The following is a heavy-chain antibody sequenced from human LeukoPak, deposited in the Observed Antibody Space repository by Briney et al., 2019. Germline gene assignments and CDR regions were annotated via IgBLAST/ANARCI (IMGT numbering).Heavy chain of an antibody. V-gene: IGHV1-69*05. CDR3: ARGRNDWINWFDP. CDR1: GGTFSSYA. CDR2: IIPIFGTA. J-gene: IGHJ5*02. D-gene: IGHD1-1*01. Sequence: GASVKVSCKASGGTFSSYAISWVRQAPGRGLEWMGGIIPIFGTANYAQKFQGRVTITTDESTSTAYMELSSLRSEDTAVYYCARGRNDWINWFDPWGQGTLVTVSS.